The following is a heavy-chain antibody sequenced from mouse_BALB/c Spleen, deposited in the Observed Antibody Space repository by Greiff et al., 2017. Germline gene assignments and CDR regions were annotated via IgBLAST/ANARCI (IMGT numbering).Heavy chain of an antibody. CDR2: INPSTGYT. V-gene: IGHV1-7*01. CDR1: GYTFTSYW. D-gene: IGHD1-1*01. Sequence: ESGAELAKPGASVKMSCKASGYTFTSYWMHWVKQRPGQGLEWIGYINPSTGYTEYNQKFKDKATLTADKSSSTAYMQLSSLTSEDSAVYYCARSRYYGSSYYAMDYWGQGTSVTVSS. J-gene: IGHJ4*01. CDR3: ARSRYYGSSYYAMDY.